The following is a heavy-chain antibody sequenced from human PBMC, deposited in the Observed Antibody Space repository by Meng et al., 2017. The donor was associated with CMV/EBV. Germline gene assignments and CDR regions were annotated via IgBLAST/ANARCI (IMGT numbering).Heavy chain of an antibody. Sequence: GGSLRLSCAASGFTFSSYWMTWVRRAPGKGLEWVANIKEDGSAKYYVDSVKGRFTISRDNAKNLLYLQMNSLRAEDTAVYYCARDHISGNYPYWGQGTLVTVSS. CDR3: ARDHISGNYPY. D-gene: IGHD1-26*01. V-gene: IGHV3-7*01. CDR2: IKEDGSAK. J-gene: IGHJ4*02. CDR1: GFTFSSYW.